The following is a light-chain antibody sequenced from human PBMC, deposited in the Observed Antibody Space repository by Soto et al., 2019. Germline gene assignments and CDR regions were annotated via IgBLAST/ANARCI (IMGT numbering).Light chain of an antibody. CDR3: QQYGSSGT. J-gene: IGKJ1*01. Sequence: EIVMTQSPATLSVSPGERATLSCRASQSVSSNFAWYQEKPGQAPRLLIYDASTRATGIPARFSGSGSGTDFTLTISRLEPEDFAVYYCQQYGSSGTFGQGTKVDI. V-gene: IGKV3-15*01. CDR1: QSVSSN. CDR2: DAS.